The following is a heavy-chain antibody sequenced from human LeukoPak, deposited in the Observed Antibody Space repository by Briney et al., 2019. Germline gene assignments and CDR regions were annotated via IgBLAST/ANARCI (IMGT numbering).Heavy chain of an antibody. Sequence: GGSLRLSCAASGFTFSSYAMHWVRQAPGKGLEWVAVISYDGSNKYYADSVKGRFTISRDNSKNTLCLQMNSLRAEDTAVYYCARDAQLGPSYYFDYWGQGTLVTVSS. J-gene: IGHJ4*02. CDR3: ARDAQLGPSYYFDY. CDR1: GFTFSSYA. V-gene: IGHV3-30-3*01. D-gene: IGHD1-1*01. CDR2: ISYDGSNK.